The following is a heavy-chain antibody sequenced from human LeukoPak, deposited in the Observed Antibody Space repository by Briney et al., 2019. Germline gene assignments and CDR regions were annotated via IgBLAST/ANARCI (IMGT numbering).Heavy chain of an antibody. Sequence: PGGSPRLSCAGSGFTFSRYRISWVRQAPGKGLEWVASIKQDVGDEYYGDSVKGRFIISRDNGKNSLFLQMNSLRAEDTAVYYCAREGDGFDIWGQGTMVTVYS. CDR2: IKQDVGDE. J-gene: IGHJ3*02. CDR1: GFTFSRYR. CDR3: AREGDGFDI. V-gene: IGHV3-7*01.